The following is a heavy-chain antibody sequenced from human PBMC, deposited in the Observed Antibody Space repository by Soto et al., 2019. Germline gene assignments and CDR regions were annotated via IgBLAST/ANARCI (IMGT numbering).Heavy chain of an antibody. CDR3: AKDLMRRYYYDSRGYGH. J-gene: IGHJ4*02. CDR1: GFTFDDYT. V-gene: IGHV3-43*01. D-gene: IGHD3-22*01. CDR2: ISWDGGST. Sequence: EVQLVESGGVVVQPGGSLRLSCAASGFTFDDYTMHWVRQAPGKGLEWVSLISWDGGSTYYADSVKGRFTISRDNSKNSLHLQMNRLRSEDTALYYCAKDLMRRYYYDSRGYGHWGQGTLVTVSS.